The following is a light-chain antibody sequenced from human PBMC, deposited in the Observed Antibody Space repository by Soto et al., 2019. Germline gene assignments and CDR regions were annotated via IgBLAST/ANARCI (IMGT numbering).Light chain of an antibody. Sequence: EIVLTQSPATRSLSPGERATLSCRASQSISRYLAWYQQKRGQAPRLLIYDASNRATGIPARFSGSGSGTDFTLTISSLETEDFAVYYCQQRSSWPLTFGGGTKVDIK. CDR3: QQRSSWPLT. CDR2: DAS. V-gene: IGKV3-11*01. CDR1: QSISRY. J-gene: IGKJ4*01.